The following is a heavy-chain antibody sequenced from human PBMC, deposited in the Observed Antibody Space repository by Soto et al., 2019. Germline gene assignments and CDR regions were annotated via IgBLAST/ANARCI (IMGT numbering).Heavy chain of an antibody. CDR1: GYTFTSYY. CDR2: INPSGGST. J-gene: IGHJ6*02. Sequence: GASVKVSCKASGYTFTSYYMHWVRQAPGQGLEWMGIINPSGGSTSYAQKFQGRVTMTRDTSTSTVYMELSSLRSEDTAVYYCAVVLRAHYYGFDVWGHGTTVTVSS. D-gene: IGHD3-22*01. V-gene: IGHV1-46*01. CDR3: AVVLRAHYYGFDV.